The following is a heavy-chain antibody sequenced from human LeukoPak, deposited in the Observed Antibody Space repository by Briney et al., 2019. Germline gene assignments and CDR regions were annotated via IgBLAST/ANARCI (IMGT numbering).Heavy chain of an antibody. Sequence: GGSLRLSCAASGFTFSSYAMSWVRQAPGKGLEWVSTISGGSGSTYYADSVKGRFTISRDNSKNTLYLQMISLRAEDTAVYYCAKDCYYGLGTYCLYYYAMDVWGQGTTVTVSS. J-gene: IGHJ6*02. CDR2: ISGGSGST. D-gene: IGHD3-10*01. V-gene: IGHV3-23*01. CDR1: GFTFSSYA. CDR3: AKDCYYGLGTYCLYYYAMDV.